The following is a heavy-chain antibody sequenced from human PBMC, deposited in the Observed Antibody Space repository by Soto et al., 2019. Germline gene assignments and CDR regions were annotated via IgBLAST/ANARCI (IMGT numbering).Heavy chain of an antibody. CDR2: INHSGST. CDR3: AIRYGSALEYSWFDP. Sequence: QVQLQQWGAGLLKPSETLSLTCAVYGGSFSGYYWSWIRQPPGKGLEWIGEINHSGSTNYNPSLKSRVTISVDTSKNQFSLKLSSVTAADTAVYYCAIRYGSALEYSWFDPWGQGTLVTVSS. J-gene: IGHJ5*02. D-gene: IGHD3-10*01. V-gene: IGHV4-34*01. CDR1: GGSFSGYY.